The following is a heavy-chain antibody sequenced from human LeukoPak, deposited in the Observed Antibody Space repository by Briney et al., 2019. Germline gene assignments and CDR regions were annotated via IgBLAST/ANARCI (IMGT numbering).Heavy chain of an antibody. CDR3: ARPLPCSSTSCYKRGDAFDI. D-gene: IGHD2-2*02. CDR1: GYSVSNYW. V-gene: IGHV5-51*01. Sequence: GESLKISCMGSGYSVSNYWIGWVRQMPGKGLEWMGIIYPDESNIRYSPSFQGQVTISADKSISTAYLQWSSLKASDTAMYYCARPLPCSSTSCYKRGDAFDIWGQGTMVTVSS. J-gene: IGHJ3*02. CDR2: IYPDESNI.